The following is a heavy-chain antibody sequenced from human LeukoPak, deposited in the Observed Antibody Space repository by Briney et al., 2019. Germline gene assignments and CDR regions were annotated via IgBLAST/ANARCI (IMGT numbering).Heavy chain of an antibody. J-gene: IGHJ4*02. CDR3: ALGDVVVPAAN. CDR1: GGSFSGYY. D-gene: IGHD2-2*01. Sequence: SETLSLTCAVYGGSFSGYYWSWIRQPPGKGLEWIGEINHSGSTNYNPSLKSRVTISVDTSKNQFSLKPSSVTAADTAVYYCALGDVVVPAANWGQGTLVTVSS. V-gene: IGHV4-34*01. CDR2: INHSGST.